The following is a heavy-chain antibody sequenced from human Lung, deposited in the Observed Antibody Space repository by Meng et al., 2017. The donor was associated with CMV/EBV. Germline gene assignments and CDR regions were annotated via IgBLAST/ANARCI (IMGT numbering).Heavy chain of an antibody. Sequence: ESXKISXAASGFAFSTYAMSWVRQAPGKGLEWVSVIYSGGVATYYADSVKGRFTISRDNSNNTLFLQMDSLGAEDTAVYYCAKIGSFTYYYYGMDVWGQGTTVTVSS. CDR3: AKIGSFTYYYYGMDV. CDR2: IYSGGVAT. V-gene: IGHV3-23*03. CDR1: GFAFSTYA. D-gene: IGHD1-26*01. J-gene: IGHJ6*02.